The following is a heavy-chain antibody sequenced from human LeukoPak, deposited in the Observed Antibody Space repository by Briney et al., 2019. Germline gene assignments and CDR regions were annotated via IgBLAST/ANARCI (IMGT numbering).Heavy chain of an antibody. V-gene: IGHV4-59*01. CDR3: ARGGAGIAFSP. J-gene: IGHJ3*01. D-gene: IGHD3-3*02. CDR1: GASISSYY. CDR2: IHYSGLT. Sequence: SETLSPTCAVSGASISSYYWSWIRQPPGKGLEWIGYIHYSGLTNYNPSLKSRVTMSVDTSKNQFSLKLNSVTAADTAVYFCARGGAGIAFSPWGQGAVVTVS.